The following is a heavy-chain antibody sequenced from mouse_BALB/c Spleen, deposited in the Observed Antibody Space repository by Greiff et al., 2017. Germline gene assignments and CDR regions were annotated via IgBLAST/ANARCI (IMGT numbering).Heavy chain of an antibody. CDR2: IDPETGGT. CDR1: GYTFTDYE. V-gene: IGHV1-15*01. Sequence: VQLQQSGAELVRPGASVTLSCKASGYTFTDYEMHWVKQTHVHGLEWIGAIDPETGGTAYNQKFKGKATLTADKSSSTAYMKLRSLTSEDSAVYYCTRDYGYFDYWGQGTTLTVSS. CDR3: TRDYGYFDY. D-gene: IGHD1-1*01. J-gene: IGHJ2*01.